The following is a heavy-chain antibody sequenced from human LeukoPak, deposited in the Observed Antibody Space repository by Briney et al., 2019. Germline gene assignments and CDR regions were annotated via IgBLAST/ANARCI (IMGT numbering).Heavy chain of an antibody. Sequence: ASVKVSCKASGYTFTGYYMHWVRQAPGQGPEWMGWINPNSGDTYCAQKFQGRVSVTRDTSISTAYMELSGLTSDDTAVYYCAREGPCTINSCPNDFWGQGTLVTVSS. CDR3: AREGPCTINSCPNDF. CDR2: INPNSGDT. J-gene: IGHJ4*02. V-gene: IGHV1-2*02. CDR1: GYTFTGYY. D-gene: IGHD2-8*01.